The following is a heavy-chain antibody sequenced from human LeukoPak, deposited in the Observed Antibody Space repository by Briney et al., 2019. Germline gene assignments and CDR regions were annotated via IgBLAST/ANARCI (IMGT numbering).Heavy chain of an antibody. J-gene: IGHJ4*02. CDR3: ARGNYDFWSGYSYYFDY. D-gene: IGHD3-3*01. CDR1: GGSISSYY. V-gene: IGHV4-59*01. Sequence: SETLSLTCTVSGGSISSYYWSWIRQPPGKGLEWIGYIYYSGSTNYNPSLKSRVTISVDTSKYQFSLKLSSVTAADTAVYYCARGNYDFWSGYSYYFDYWGQGTLVTVSS. CDR2: IYYSGST.